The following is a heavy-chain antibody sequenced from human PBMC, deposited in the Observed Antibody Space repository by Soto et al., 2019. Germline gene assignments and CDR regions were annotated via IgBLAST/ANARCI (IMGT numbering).Heavy chain of an antibody. CDR2: IWYDGSNK. V-gene: IGHV3-33*01. CDR3: VRGGENVWRTAAHFDY. Sequence: QVQLVESGGGVVQPGRSLRLSCAASGFTFSSYGMHWVRQAPGKGLEWVAVIWYDGSNKYYADSVKGRFTISRDNSKNTLYLQMNSLRAEDTAVYYCVRGGENVWRTAAHFDYWGQGTLVTVSS. CDR1: GFTFSSYG. J-gene: IGHJ4*02. D-gene: IGHD6-25*01.